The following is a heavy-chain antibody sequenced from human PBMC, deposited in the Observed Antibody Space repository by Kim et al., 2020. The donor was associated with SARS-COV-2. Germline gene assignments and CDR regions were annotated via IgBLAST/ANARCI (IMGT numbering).Heavy chain of an antibody. CDR2: INHSGST. D-gene: IGHD4-17*01. Sequence: SETLSLTCAVYGGSFSGYYWSWIRQPPGKGLEWIGEINHSGSTNYNPSLKSRVTISVDTSKNQFSLKLSSVTAADTAVYYCARTSHDYGDLGGYWGQGTLVTVSS. V-gene: IGHV4-34*01. CDR1: GGSFSGYY. CDR3: ARTSHDYGDLGGY. J-gene: IGHJ4*02.